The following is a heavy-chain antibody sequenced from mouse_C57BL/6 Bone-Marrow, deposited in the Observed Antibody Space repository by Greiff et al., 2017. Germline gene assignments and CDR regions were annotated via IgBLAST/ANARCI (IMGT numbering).Heavy chain of an antibody. J-gene: IGHJ3*01. CDR1: GYTFTSYW. V-gene: IGHV1-55*01. CDR3: ATIDDGDFEFAD. Sequence: VQLQQPGAELVKPGASVKMSCKASGYTFTSYWITWVKQRPGQGLEWIGDIYPGSGSTKYNEKFKSKATLTVDTSSSTAYMQLSSLPSEDSAVYYCATIDDGDFEFADWGQGTLVTVAA. CDR2: IYPGSGST. D-gene: IGHD2-3*01.